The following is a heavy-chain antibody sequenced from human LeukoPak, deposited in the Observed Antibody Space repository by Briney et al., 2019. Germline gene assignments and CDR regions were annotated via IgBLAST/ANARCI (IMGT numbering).Heavy chain of an antibody. CDR1: GFTFSSYG. CDR3: AKDLGYCGGDCYSFIDY. CDR2: IWHDGSNK. Sequence: PGRSLRLSCAASGFTFSSYGMHWVRQAPGKGLEWVAVIWHDGSNKYYADSVKGRFTISRDNSKNTLYLQMNSLRAEDTAVYYCAKDLGYCGGDCYSFIDYWGQGTLVTVSS. V-gene: IGHV3-33*06. D-gene: IGHD2-21*02. J-gene: IGHJ4*02.